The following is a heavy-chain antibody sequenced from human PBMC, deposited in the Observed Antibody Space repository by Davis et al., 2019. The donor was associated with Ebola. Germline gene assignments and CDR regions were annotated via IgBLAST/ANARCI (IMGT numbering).Heavy chain of an antibody. CDR3: ASYDYIWGNYHH. CDR2: IYHSGST. V-gene: IGHV4-4*02. J-gene: IGHJ4*02. D-gene: IGHD3-16*02. Sequence: SETLSPTCALSGGSISSSNWWSWVRQPPGKGLECIGAIYHSGSTNYNPSLKSRVTISVDTSKNQFSLKLSSVTAADTGVYYCASYDYIWGNYHHWGQGTLVTVSS. CDR1: GGSISSSNW.